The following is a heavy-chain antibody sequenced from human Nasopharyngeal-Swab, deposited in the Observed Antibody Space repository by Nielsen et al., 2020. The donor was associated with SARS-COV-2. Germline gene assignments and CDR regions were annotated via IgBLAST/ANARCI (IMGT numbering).Heavy chain of an antibody. CDR1: GDSFADYH. J-gene: IGHJ4*02. CDR2: MKPSGAT. V-gene: IGHV4-34*01. CDR3: AGHPADFDY. Sequence: SETLSLTCAVYGDSFADYHWSWIRQPPGKGLEWIGEMKPSGATNYNPSLKSRVTVSVDTSKNQFFLNLRSVTAAGTAVYYCAGHPADFDYWGQGTLVTVSS. D-gene: IGHD6-25*01.